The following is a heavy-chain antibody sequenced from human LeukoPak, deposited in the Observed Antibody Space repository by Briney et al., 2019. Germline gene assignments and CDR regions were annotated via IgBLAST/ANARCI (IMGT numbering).Heavy chain of an antibody. V-gene: IGHV3-21*01. D-gene: IGHD4-17*01. J-gene: IGHJ4*02. CDR1: GFTLSSYR. Sequence: GGSLRLSCAASGFTLSSYRMNWVRQAPGKGLEWVSSISSSSSYIYYADSVKGRFTISRDNAKNSLYLQVNSLRAEDKAVYYCASSTGPYGEVYCDYWGQGTLVTVSS. CDR3: ASSTGPYGEVYCDY. CDR2: ISSSSSYI.